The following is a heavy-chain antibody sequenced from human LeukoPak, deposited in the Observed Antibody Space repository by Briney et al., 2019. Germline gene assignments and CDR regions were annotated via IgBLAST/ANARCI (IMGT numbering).Heavy chain of an antibody. V-gene: IGHV3-21*01. D-gene: IGHD3-10*01. Sequence: GGSLRLSCAASGFTFSSYSMNWVRQGPGKGLEWVSSISSSSSYIYYADSVKGRFTISRDNAKNSLYLQMNSLRAEDTAVYYCAREDGDYYGSGSYPDYWGQGTLVTVSS. CDR3: AREDGDYYGSGSYPDY. CDR2: ISSSSSYI. CDR1: GFTFSSYS. J-gene: IGHJ4*02.